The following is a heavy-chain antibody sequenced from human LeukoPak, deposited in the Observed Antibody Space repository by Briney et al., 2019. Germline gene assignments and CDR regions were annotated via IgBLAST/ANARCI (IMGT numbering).Heavy chain of an antibody. CDR1: GFTFSNYG. CDR2: ISFDGSEK. CDR3: AREFSIAAAGTLTYYFDY. V-gene: IGHV3-30*03. D-gene: IGHD6-13*01. Sequence: GRSLRLSCAASGFTFSNYGLHWVRQAPGKGLEWVAVISFDGSEKYYADSLKGRFTISRDNSKNTLYLQMTSLGAEDTAVYYCAREFSIAAAGTLTYYFDYWGQGTLVTVSS. J-gene: IGHJ4*02.